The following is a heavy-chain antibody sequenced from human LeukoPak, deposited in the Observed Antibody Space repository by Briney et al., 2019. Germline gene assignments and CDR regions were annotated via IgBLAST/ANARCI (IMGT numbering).Heavy chain of an antibody. J-gene: IGHJ4*02. CDR2: IKQDGSEK. CDR3: ASGSSSGWYRGTDY. Sequence: GGSLRLSCTASGFTFSNYWMNWVRQAPGKGLEWVASIKQDGSEKYYVDSVKGRFTISRDNAKNSLYLQMNNLRAEDTALYYCASGSSSGWYRGTDYWGQGTLVTVSS. CDR1: GFTFSNYW. D-gene: IGHD6-19*01. V-gene: IGHV3-7*02.